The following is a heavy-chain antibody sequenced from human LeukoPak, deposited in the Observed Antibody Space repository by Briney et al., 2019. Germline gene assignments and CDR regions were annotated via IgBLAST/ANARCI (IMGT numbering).Heavy chain of an antibody. Sequence: GGSLRLSCAASGFTFSSFAMTWVRQAPGKGLEWVSGFDGNGPNTYYADSVKGRWTISRDNSKNTLCLQMNSLRAEDTAVYYCAKLGCSSTSCRQAFDYWGQGTLVTVSS. J-gene: IGHJ4*02. CDR1: GFTFSSFA. CDR2: FDGNGPNT. CDR3: AKLGCSSTSCRQAFDY. D-gene: IGHD2-2*01. V-gene: IGHV3-23*01.